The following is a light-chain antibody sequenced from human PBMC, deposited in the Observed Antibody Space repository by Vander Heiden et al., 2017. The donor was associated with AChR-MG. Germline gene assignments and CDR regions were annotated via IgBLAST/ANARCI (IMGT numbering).Light chain of an antibody. J-gene: IGLJ3*02. V-gene: IGLV2-14*01. CDR2: DVT. Sequence: QSALTQPASVSGSPGQSTTISCTGTGSDICGHHTVSWYQTRPGKAPQLILYDVTQRPSGVSNRFSGSKSGDTASLTISGLRAEDEATYYCASSTTFNTWMFGGGTKVTVL. CDR3: ASSTTFNTWM. CDR1: GSDICGHHT.